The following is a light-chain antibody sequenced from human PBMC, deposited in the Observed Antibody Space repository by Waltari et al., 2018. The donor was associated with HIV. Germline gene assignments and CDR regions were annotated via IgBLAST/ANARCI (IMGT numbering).Light chain of an antibody. CDR1: ASAFDVYNF. CDR3: ALFTDDSTLL. J-gene: IGLJ2*01. V-gene: IGLV2-14*03. CDR2: DVV. Sequence: SAVTQPASVSGLPAQSITLSCTGDASAFDVYNFVSWYQQHPGKLPILILYDVVSRASGLPARFSGSRSGHTASLNISGLRAEDEADYYCALFTDDSTLLFGGGTKVTVL.